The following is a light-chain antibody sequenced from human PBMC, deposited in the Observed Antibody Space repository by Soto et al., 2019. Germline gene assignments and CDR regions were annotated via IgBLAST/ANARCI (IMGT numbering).Light chain of an antibody. CDR3: QQRSKWPPIT. CDR1: QNIHNH. CDR2: DAI. V-gene: IGKV3-11*01. Sequence: EILMTQSPATLSVSPGERVTLSCRASQNIHNHMSWFLQKPGQAPRLLMYDAILRAAGIPARLSGSGSGTDFTLIVNRLEPEDCAVYYCQQRSKWPPITFGQGTRLEIK. J-gene: IGKJ5*01.